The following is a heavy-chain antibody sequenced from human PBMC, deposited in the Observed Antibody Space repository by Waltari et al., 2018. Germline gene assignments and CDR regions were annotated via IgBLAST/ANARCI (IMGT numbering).Heavy chain of an antibody. D-gene: IGHD3-22*01. Sequence: QLQLQESGSGLVKPSQTLSLTCAVSGGSISSGGYSWSWIRQPPGKGLEWIGYIYHSGSTYYNPSLKSRVTISVDRSKNQFSLKLSSVTAADTAVYYCARGPPRMIVVIPPDFWGRGTLVTVSS. CDR1: GGSISSGGYS. CDR3: ARGPPRMIVVIPPDF. CDR2: IYHSGST. J-gene: IGHJ4*02. V-gene: IGHV4-30-2*01.